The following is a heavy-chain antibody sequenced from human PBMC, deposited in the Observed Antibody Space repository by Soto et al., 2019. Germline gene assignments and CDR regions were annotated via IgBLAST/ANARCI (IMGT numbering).Heavy chain of an antibody. D-gene: IGHD2-15*01. CDR2: IWYDGSNK. CDR1: GFTFSSYG. V-gene: IGHV3-33*01. Sequence: GGSLRLSCAASGFTFSSYGMHWVRQAPGKGLEWVAVIWYDGSNKYYADSVKGRFTISRDNSKNTLYLQMNSLRAEDTAVYYCARGLSSGGSCYFCSEFDYWGQGTLVTVSS. J-gene: IGHJ4*02. CDR3: ARGLSSGGSCYFCSEFDY.